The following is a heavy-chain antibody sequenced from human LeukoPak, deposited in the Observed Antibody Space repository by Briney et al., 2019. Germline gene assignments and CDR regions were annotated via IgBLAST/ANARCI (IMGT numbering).Heavy chain of an antibody. CDR1: GGSISSYY. D-gene: IGHD1-26*01. CDR2: SYYNGNP. J-gene: IGHJ4*02. V-gene: IGHV4-59*01. Sequence: SETLSLTCTVSGGSISSYYWSWIRQPPGKGLEWIGNSYYNGNPNYNPSLKSRVTISPDTSKNQFSLKLNSVTAADTAVYYCARGRAGSFFDSWGQGTLVTVSP. CDR3: ARGRAGSFFDS.